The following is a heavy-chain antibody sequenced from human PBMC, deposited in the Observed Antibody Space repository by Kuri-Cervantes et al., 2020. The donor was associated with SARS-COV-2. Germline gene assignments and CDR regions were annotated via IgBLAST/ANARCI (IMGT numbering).Heavy chain of an antibody. J-gene: IGHJ4*02. CDR3: ARAFSYYDSSGPKGLFDY. CDR1: GFTFSSYG. Sequence: GESLKISCAASGFTFSSYGMNWVRQAPGKGLEWVSSISSSSSYIYYADSVKGRFTISRDNAKNSLYLQMNSLRAEDTAVYYCARAFSYYDSSGPKGLFDYWGQGTLVTVSS. D-gene: IGHD3-22*01. CDR2: ISSSSSYI. V-gene: IGHV3-21*01.